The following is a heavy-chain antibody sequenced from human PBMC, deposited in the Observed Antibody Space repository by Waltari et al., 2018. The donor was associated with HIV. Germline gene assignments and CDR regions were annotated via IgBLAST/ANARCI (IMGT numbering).Heavy chain of an antibody. J-gene: IGHJ4*02. CDR2: ISSSSSTI. CDR3: ARDKFRGSYHPFDY. Sequence: EVQLVESGGGLVQPGGSLRLSCAASGFTFSSYSMNWVRQAPGKGLEWVSYISSSSSTIYYADSVKGRFTISRDNAKNSLYLQMNSLRAEDTAVYYCARDKFRGSYHPFDYWGQGTLVTVSS. V-gene: IGHV3-48*01. CDR1: GFTFSSYS. D-gene: IGHD1-26*01.